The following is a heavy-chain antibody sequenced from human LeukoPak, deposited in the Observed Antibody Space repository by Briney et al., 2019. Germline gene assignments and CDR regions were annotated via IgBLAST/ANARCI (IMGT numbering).Heavy chain of an antibody. Sequence: GRSLRLSCVASGFTFSSYGMHWVRQAPGKGLEWVAVISYDGSNKYYADSVKGRFTISRDNSKNTLYLQMNSLRAEDTAVYYCAKVWAVAGTYYYYGMDVWGQGTTATVSS. CDR3: AKVWAVAGTYYYYGMDV. D-gene: IGHD6-19*01. CDR1: GFTFSSYG. CDR2: ISYDGSNK. V-gene: IGHV3-30*18. J-gene: IGHJ6*02.